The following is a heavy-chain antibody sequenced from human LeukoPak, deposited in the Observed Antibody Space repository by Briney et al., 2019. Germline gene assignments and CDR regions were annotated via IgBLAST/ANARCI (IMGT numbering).Heavy chain of an antibody. D-gene: IGHD1-1*01. V-gene: IGHV3-23*01. J-gene: IGHJ4*02. CDR3: AKGLTAAGTLAFDN. CDR1: GFTFSNYA. Sequence: GGSLRLSCAASGFTFSNYAMSWVLQAPGKGLEWVSAISGSGDRIYYADSVKGRFTISRDNNKNTLYLQVNSLRAEDTAVFYCAKGLTAAGTLAFDNWGQGTLVTVSS. CDR2: ISGSGDRI.